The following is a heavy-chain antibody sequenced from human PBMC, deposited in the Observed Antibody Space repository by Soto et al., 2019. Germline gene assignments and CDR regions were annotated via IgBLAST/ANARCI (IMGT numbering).Heavy chain of an antibody. CDR2: ISGSGIST. V-gene: IGHV3-23*01. Sequence: EVQLLESGGGLVQPGGSLRLSCAASGFTFSSYAMSWVRQAPGKGLEWVSAISGSGISTYYADSVKGRFTISRDNSKNTLYLQLNSLRSDDTAVYYGAKEEGYSSGWTEIDYWGQGTLVTVSS. CDR1: GFTFSSYA. D-gene: IGHD6-19*01. J-gene: IGHJ4*02. CDR3: AKEEGYSSGWTEIDY.